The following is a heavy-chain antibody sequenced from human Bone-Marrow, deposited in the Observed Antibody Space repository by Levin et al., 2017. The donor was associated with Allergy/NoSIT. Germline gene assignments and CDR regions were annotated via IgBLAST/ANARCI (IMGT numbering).Heavy chain of an antibody. Sequence: QAGGSLRLSCECSGFSFSSYWMSWVRQAPGKGLEWVANIKQDGREKGDADSVKGRFTISRDNARNSLYLQMNSLGAEDTAVYYCAREGDGGFDRWGQGTLVSVSS. D-gene: IGHD3-10*01. CDR1: GFSFSSYW. V-gene: IGHV3-7*01. CDR2: IKQDGREK. CDR3: AREGDGGFDR. J-gene: IGHJ4*02.